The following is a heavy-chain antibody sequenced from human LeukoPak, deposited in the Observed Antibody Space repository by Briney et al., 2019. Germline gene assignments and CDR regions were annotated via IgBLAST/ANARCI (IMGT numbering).Heavy chain of an antibody. Sequence: ASVKVSCKASGYTFTSYYMHWVRQAPGQGLEWMGIINPSGGSTSYAQKFRGRVTMTRDTSTSTVYMELSSLRSEDTAVYYCARASRHEDCGGDCYSTAYWGQGTLVTVSS. CDR2: INPSGGST. J-gene: IGHJ4*02. CDR1: GYTFTSYY. V-gene: IGHV1-46*01. CDR3: ARASRHEDCGGDCYSTAY. D-gene: IGHD2-21*02.